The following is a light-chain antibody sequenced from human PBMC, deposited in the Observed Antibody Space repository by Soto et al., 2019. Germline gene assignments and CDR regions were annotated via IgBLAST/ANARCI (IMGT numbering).Light chain of an antibody. J-gene: IGKJ4*01. CDR1: QRVSSN. CDR2: GAS. CDR3: QPYNNWPLT. V-gene: IGKV3-15*01. Sequence: EIVMTQSPATLSVSPGERATLSCRASQRVSSNLAWYQQKPGQAPRLLIYGASTRATGIPARFSGSGSGTEFTLTISSLQSEAFAVYYCQPYNNWPLTFGGGTKVAIK.